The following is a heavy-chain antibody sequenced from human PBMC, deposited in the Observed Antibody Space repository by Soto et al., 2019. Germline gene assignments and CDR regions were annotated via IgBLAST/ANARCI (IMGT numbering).Heavy chain of an antibody. Sequence: EVQLVESGGDFVQPGGSLRLSCAASGFTFSSYWMHWVRQVPGKGLVWLSRINSDGSRVNYADCVKGRFAISRDNAKNTLYLHLNRLAGDDTAAYSCARGGSGAYYQAYWGRGTLVTVSS. D-gene: IGHD3-22*01. J-gene: IGHJ4*02. CDR1: GFTFSSYW. CDR2: INSDGSRV. V-gene: IGHV3-74*01. CDR3: ARGGSGAYYQAY.